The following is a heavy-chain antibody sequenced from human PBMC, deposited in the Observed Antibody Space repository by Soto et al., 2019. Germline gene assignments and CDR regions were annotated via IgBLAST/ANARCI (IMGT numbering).Heavy chain of an antibody. CDR1: GFTVSSNY. J-gene: IGHJ6*03. CDR3: ARGHNWNYDFGYMDA. Sequence: GGSLRLSCAASGFTVSSNYMSWVRQAPGKGLEWVSVIYSGGSTYYADSVKGRFTISRDNSKNTLYLQMNSLRAEDTAVYYCARGHNWNYDFGYMDAWGKGTTVTVSS. D-gene: IGHD1-7*01. CDR2: IYSGGST. V-gene: IGHV3-66*01.